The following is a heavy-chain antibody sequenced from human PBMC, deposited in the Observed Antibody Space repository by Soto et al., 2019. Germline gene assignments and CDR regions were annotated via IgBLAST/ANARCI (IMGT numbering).Heavy chain of an antibody. Sequence: PGGSLRLSCAASGFTFSSYGMHWVRQAPGKGLEWVAVISYDGSNKYYADSVKGRFTISRDNSKNTLYLQMNSLRAEDTAVYYCAKDGVYGMDVWGQGTTVTVSS. D-gene: IGHD3-16*01. CDR1: GFTFSSYG. J-gene: IGHJ6*02. CDR3: AKDGVYGMDV. V-gene: IGHV3-30*18. CDR2: ISYDGSNK.